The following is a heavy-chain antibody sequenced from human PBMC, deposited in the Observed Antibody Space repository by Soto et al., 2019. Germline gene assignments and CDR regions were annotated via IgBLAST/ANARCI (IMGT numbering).Heavy chain of an antibody. CDR3: AKSHSAVTAGPPFDY. V-gene: IGHV3-23*01. J-gene: IGHJ4*02. CDR1: GFTFSNYA. D-gene: IGHD2-21*02. CDR2: ISGSGRST. Sequence: EVQVLESGGGLVQPGGSLRLSCAASGFTFSNYAMSWVRQAPGKGLEWVSTISGSGRSTYYGDSVEGRLTISRDNSKNTLTLQMNSLRAEDTAVYYCAKSHSAVTAGPPFDYWGQGTLVTVSS.